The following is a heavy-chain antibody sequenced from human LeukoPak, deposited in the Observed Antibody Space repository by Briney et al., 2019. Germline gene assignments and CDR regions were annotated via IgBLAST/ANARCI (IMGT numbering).Heavy chain of an antibody. D-gene: IGHD6-19*01. J-gene: IGHJ4*02. V-gene: IGHV1-69*13. Sequence: ASVKVSCTASGGTFSSYAISWVRQAPGQGLEWMGGIIPIFGTANYAQKFQGRVTITADESTSTAYMELSSLRSEDTAVYYCARDRGSGWYNYFDYWGQGTLVTVS. CDR2: IIPIFGTA. CDR1: GGTFSSYA. CDR3: ARDRGSGWYNYFDY.